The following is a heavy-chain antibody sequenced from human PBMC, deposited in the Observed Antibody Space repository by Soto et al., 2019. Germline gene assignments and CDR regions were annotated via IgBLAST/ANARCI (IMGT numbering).Heavy chain of an antibody. D-gene: IGHD6-13*01. CDR2: IYSGGST. CDR3: ARAGSLAAAGTPLYY. Sequence: GGSLRLSCAASGFTVSSNYMSWVRQAPGKGLEWVSVIYSGGSTYYADSVKGRFTISRDNSKNTLYLQMNSLRAEDTAVYYCARAGSLAAAGTPLYYWGQGTLVTVSS. J-gene: IGHJ4*02. CDR1: GFTVSSNY. V-gene: IGHV3-53*01.